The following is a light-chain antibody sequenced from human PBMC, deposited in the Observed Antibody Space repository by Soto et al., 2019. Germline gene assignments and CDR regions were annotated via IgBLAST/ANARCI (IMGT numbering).Light chain of an antibody. V-gene: IGKV3-20*01. CDR1: QSVSSGY. J-gene: IGKJ1*01. Sequence: EIVLTQSPDTLSLSPGERATLSCSASQSVSSGYLAWYQQKPGQAPRLVIYGASTRASGIPDRFSGSGSGTDFTLTITRLESEDFAVYYCQQYSRSPPTFGQGTKVEIK. CDR3: QQYSRSPPT. CDR2: GAS.